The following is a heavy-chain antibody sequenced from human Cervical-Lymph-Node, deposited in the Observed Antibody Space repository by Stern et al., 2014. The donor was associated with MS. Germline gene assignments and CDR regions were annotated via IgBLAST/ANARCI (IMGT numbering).Heavy chain of an antibody. D-gene: IGHD2-8*01. Sequence: VQLVESETEVKKPGASLIVSCKASGYTFTSYGISWVRQAPGQGLEWVGWISADSGATKYVQNLRDRITLTRDTSTGTAYMELRTLRYEDTAVYYCARDKMHAFDYWGQGTLVSVSS. V-gene: IGHV1-18*01. CDR3: ARDKMHAFDY. CDR2: ISADSGAT. J-gene: IGHJ4*02. CDR1: GYTFTSYG.